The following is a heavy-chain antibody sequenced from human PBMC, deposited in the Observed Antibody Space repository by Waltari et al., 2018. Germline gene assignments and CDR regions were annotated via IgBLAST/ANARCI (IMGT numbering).Heavy chain of an antibody. Sequence: QVQLQESGPGLVKRSQTRSLTCTVSGGSIRRGGYYWSWIRQHPGKSLGWIGYIYYSGSTYYNPSLKSRVTISVDTSKNQFSLKLSSVTAADTAVYYCARYKRSTPFDYWGQGTLVTVSS. J-gene: IGHJ4*02. V-gene: IGHV4-31*03. D-gene: IGHD1-1*01. CDR3: ARYKRSTPFDY. CDR1: GGSIRRGGYY. CDR2: IYYSGST.